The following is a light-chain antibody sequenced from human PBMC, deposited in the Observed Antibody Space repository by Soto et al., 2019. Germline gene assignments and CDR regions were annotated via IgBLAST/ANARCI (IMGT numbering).Light chain of an antibody. J-gene: IGLJ1*01. CDR3: SSYTSTSTQV. CDR1: SSDVGTYNY. CDR2: EVT. Sequence: HSVLAQPASVSGSPGQSITISCTGSSSDVGTYNYVSWYQQHPGKAPQLMIYEVTNRPSGVSDRFSGSRSGNTASLTISGLLAEDEADYYCSSYTSTSTQVFGTGTKVTVL. V-gene: IGLV2-14*01.